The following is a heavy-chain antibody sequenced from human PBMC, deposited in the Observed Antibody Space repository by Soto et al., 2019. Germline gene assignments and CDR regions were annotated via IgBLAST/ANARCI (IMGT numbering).Heavy chain of an antibody. CDR3: ASAGVATIYPGNNWFDP. CDR1: GGSISSGDYY. D-gene: IGHD5-12*01. CDR2: IYYSGST. V-gene: IGHV4-30-4*01. J-gene: IGHJ5*02. Sequence: QVQLQESGPGLVKPSQTLSLTCTVSGGSISSGDYYWSWIRQPPGKGLEWIGYIYYSGSTYYNPSLKSRVNISVDTSKNQFSLNLSSVTAADTAMYYCASAGVATIYPGNNWFDPWGQGTLVTVSS.